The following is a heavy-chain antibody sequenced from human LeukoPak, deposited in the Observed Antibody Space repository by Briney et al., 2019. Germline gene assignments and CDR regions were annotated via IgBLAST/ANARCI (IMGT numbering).Heavy chain of an antibody. CDR2: IYYSGST. V-gene: IGHV4-30-4*01. D-gene: IGHD3-10*01. CDR3: ARGEDYYGSGSPFDY. Sequence: KPSQTPSLTCTVSGGSISSGDYYWSWIRQPLGKGLEWIGYIYYSGSTYYNPSLKSRVTISVDTSKNQFSLKLSSVTAADTAVYYCARGEDYYGSGSPFDYWGQGTLVTVSS. J-gene: IGHJ4*02. CDR1: GGSISSGDYY.